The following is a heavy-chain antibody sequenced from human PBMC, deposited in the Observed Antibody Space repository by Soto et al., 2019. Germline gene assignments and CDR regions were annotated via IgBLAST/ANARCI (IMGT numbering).Heavy chain of an antibody. CDR3: ARGQRFSDWFDP. V-gene: IGHV4-4*07. CDR1: GGTISCYY. D-gene: IGHD3-3*01. CDR2: IYSSGNT. Sequence: TSETLSLTCSVSGGTISCYYWTWIRQPAGKGLEWIGRIYSSGNTKYNPSLQSRVTMSLDTSNNQFSLRLTSVTAADTTVYYCARGQRFSDWFDPWGQGTLVTAPQ. J-gene: IGHJ5*02.